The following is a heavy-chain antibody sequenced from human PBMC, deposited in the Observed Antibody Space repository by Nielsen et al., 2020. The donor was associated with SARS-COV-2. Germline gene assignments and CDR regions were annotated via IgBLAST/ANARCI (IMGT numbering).Heavy chain of an antibody. V-gene: IGHV3-9*01. CDR1: GFTFDDYA. CDR2: ISWNSGSI. J-gene: IGHJ4*02. CDR3: AKDIKIGVIVPGGFDY. D-gene: IGHD2/OR15-2a*01. Sequence: GGSLRLSCAASGFTFDDYAMHWVRQAPGKGLEWVSGISWNSGSIGYADSVKGRFTISRDNAKNSLYPQMNSLRAEDTALYYCAKDIKIGVIVPGGFDYWGQGTLVTVSS.